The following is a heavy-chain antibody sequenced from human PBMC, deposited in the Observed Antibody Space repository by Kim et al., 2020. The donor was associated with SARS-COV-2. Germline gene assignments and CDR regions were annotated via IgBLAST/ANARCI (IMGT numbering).Heavy chain of an antibody. J-gene: IGHJ6*03. D-gene: IGHD3-3*01. CDR2: IYHSGST. CDR3: ARGCHGGVVIPYYYMDV. CDR1: GGSISSGGYS. Sequence: SETLSLTCAVSGGSISSGGYSWSWIRQPPGKGLEWIGYIYHSGSTYYNPSLKSRVTISVDRSKNQFSLKLSSVTAADTAVYYCARGCHGGVVIPYYYMDVWGKGTTVTVSS. V-gene: IGHV4-30-2*01.